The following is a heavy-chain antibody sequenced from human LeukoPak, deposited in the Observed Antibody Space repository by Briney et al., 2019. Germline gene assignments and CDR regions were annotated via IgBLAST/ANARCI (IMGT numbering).Heavy chain of an antibody. D-gene: IGHD6-19*01. CDR2: IYFSGST. J-gene: IGHJ4*02. V-gene: IGHV4-59*01. CDR3: AGYSSGWYVDY. CDR1: GGSISTYY. Sequence: CETLCLTGTVSGGSISTYYWSWIRQPPGKGLEWIGYIYFSGSTDYNPSLTSRVIISVDTSNNQFSLKLSSVTAADTAVYYCAGYSSGWYVDYWGQATVDTVSS.